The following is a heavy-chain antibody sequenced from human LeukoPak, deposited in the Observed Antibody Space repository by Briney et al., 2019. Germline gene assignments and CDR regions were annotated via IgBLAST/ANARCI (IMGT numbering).Heavy chain of an antibody. D-gene: IGHD6-19*01. Sequence: GGSLRLSCAASGFTFSNYAMSWVRQAPGKGLVWVSRINSDGSSTNYADSVRGRFTISRDNAKNTVYLQVNSLRVEDTAVYYCARGSGAYGDFDYWGQGTLVTVSS. J-gene: IGHJ4*02. CDR3: ARGSGAYGDFDY. V-gene: IGHV3-74*01. CDR2: INSDGSST. CDR1: GFTFSNYA.